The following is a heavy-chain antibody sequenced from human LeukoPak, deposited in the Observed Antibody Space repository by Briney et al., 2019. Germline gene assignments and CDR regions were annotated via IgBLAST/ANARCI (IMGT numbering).Heavy chain of an antibody. V-gene: IGHV3-53*01. D-gene: IGHD2-15*01. CDR1: GFTVSSNY. J-gene: IGHJ6*02. CDR3: ARVCSGGSCYYGMDV. CDR2: IYSGGST. Sequence: PGGSLRLSCAASGFTVSSNYMSWVRQAPGKGLEWVSVIYSGGSTYYADSVKGRFTISRDNSKNTLYLQMNSLRAEDTAVYYCARVCSGGSCYYGMDVWGQGTTVTVSS.